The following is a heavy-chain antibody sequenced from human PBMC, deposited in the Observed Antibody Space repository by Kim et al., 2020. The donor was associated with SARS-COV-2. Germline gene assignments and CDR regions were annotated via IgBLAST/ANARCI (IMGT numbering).Heavy chain of an antibody. J-gene: IGHJ5*02. V-gene: IGHV4-39*07. D-gene: IGHD3-22*01. CDR2: IYYSGST. Sequence: SETLSLTCTVSGGSISSSSYYWGWIRQPPGKGLEWIGSIYYSGSTYYNPSLKSRVTISVDTSKNQFSLKLSSVTAADTAVYYCARDREEYYYDSSGYFYWFDPWGQGTLVTVSS. CDR3: ARDREEYYYDSSGYFYWFDP. CDR1: GGSISSSSYY.